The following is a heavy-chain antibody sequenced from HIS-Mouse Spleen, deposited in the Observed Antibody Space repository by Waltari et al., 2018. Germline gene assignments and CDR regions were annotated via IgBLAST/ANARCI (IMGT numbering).Heavy chain of an antibody. D-gene: IGHD6-19*01. V-gene: IGHV3-30*04. CDR2: ISYDGSNK. J-gene: IGHJ3*02. CDR3: ARGAVAGDAFDI. CDR1: GFTFRSYA. Sequence: QVQLVESGGGVVQPGRYLRLSCAASGFTFRSYARHGVRQAPGKGLLWVAVISYDGSNKYYADSVKGRFTISRDNSKNTLYLQMNSLRAEDTAVYYCARGAVAGDAFDIWGQGTMVTVSS.